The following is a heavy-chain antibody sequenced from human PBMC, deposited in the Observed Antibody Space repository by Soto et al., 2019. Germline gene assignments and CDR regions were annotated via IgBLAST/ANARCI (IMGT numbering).Heavy chain of an antibody. CDR3: ARRITIFGVPGWFDP. V-gene: IGHV5-51*01. CDR2: IYPGDSDT. J-gene: IGHJ5*02. Sequence: PGESLKISCKGSGYSFTSYWIGWVRQMPGKGLEWMGIIYPGDSDTRHSPSFQGQVTISADKSISTAYLQWSSLKASDTAMYYCARRITIFGVPGWFDPWGQGTLVTVSS. CDR1: GYSFTSYW. D-gene: IGHD3-3*01.